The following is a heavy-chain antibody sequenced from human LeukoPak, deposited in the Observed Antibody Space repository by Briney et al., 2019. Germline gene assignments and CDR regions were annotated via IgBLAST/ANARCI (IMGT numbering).Heavy chain of an antibody. Sequence: SETLSLTCTVSGVSLSRSFYYWGWIRQSSGKGLEWIGHIYYSGGSYNNPSLKSRVTISVDTSKNQFSLKLSSVTAADTAVYYCAKYSTAIAAYDFWGQGTLVTVSS. D-gene: IGHD1-1*01. CDR2: IYYSGGS. CDR3: AKYSTAIAAYDF. J-gene: IGHJ4*02. V-gene: IGHV4-39*01. CDR1: GVSLSRSFYY.